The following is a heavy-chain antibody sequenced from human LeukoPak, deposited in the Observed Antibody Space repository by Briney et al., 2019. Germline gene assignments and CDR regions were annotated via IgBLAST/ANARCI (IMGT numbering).Heavy chain of an antibody. CDR1: GGSISSGGYY. J-gene: IGHJ4*02. D-gene: IGHD3-16*01. V-gene: IGHV4-31*03. CDR2: IYYSGST. CDR3: AREDLGAAYFDF. Sequence: SETLSLTCTVSGGSISSGGYYWSWIRQHPGKGLEWIGYIYYSGSTYYNPSLKSRVTISVDTSKNQFSLKLSSVTAADTAVYYCAREDLGAAYFDFWGQGTLVTVSS.